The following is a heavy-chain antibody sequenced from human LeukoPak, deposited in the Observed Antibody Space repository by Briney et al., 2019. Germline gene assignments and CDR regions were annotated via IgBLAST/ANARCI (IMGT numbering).Heavy chain of an antibody. CDR2: IKQDGSEK. CDR3: TPGFRGD. J-gene: IGHJ4*02. V-gene: IGHV3-7*03. CDR1: GFTFSSYW. Sequence: GGSLRLSCAASGFTFSSYWMSWVRQAPGKGLEWVANIKQDGSEKYYVDSVKGRFTISRDNAKNALYLQMNSLRADDNAVYYCTPGFRGDCGQGTLVTVSS.